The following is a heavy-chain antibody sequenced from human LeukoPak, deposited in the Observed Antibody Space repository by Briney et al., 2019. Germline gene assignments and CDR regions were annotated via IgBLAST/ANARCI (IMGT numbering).Heavy chain of an antibody. CDR2: INHSGST. V-gene: IGHV4-34*01. CDR1: GGSFSGYY. CDR3: ARGIPIYGSGASRFDP. D-gene: IGHD3-10*01. J-gene: IGHJ5*02. Sequence: SETLSLTCAVYGGSFSGYYWSWIRQPPGKGLEWIGEINHSGSTNYNPSLKSRVTISVDTSKNQFSLKLSSVTAADTAVYYCARGIPIYGSGASRFDPWGQGTLVTVSS.